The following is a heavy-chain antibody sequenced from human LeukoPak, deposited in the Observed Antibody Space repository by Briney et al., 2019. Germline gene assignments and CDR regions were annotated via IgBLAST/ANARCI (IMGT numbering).Heavy chain of an antibody. D-gene: IGHD4-23*01. CDR3: ARYKSAAATVVGFDY. Sequence: SETLSLTCAVYGGSFSGYYWSWIRQPPGKGLEWIGEINHSGSTNYNPSLKSRVTISVDTSKNQFSLKLSSVTAADTAVYYCARYKSAAATVVGFDYWGQGTLVTVSS. CDR1: GGSFSGYY. J-gene: IGHJ4*02. CDR2: INHSGST. V-gene: IGHV4-34*01.